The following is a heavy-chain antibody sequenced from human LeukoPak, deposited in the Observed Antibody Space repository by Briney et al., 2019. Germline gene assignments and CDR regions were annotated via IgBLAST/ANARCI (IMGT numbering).Heavy chain of an antibody. D-gene: IGHD2-15*01. V-gene: IGHV3-7*01. CDR3: ARQKAVVVVAATPNEDYGDYVDYYYYMDV. J-gene: IGHJ6*03. CDR1: GFTFSRYW. Sequence: GGSLTLSCAASGFTFSRYWMSWVRQAPGKGLEWVANIKEDGSEKYYVDSVKGRLTISRDNAKHSLSLQIKNLRAEDTAVCYCARQKAVVVVAATPNEDYGDYVDYYYYMDVWGKGTTVTVSS. CDR2: IKEDGSEK.